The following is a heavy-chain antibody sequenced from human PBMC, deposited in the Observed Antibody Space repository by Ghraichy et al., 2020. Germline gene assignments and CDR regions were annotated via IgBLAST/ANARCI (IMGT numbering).Heavy chain of an antibody. V-gene: IGHV3-48*04. CDR1: GFSFITYS. CDR3: ARYSDY. CDR2: IGSDSSTI. J-gene: IGHJ4*02. Sequence: LSLTCAASGFSFITYSMNWVRQAPGKGLEWISYIGSDSSTIYYADSVEGRFTISRDDAKNLLYLQMNSLRAEDTAVYYCARYSDYWGQGTLVTVSS.